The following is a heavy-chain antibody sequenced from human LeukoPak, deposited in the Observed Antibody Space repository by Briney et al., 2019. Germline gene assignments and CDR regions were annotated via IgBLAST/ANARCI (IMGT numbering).Heavy chain of an antibody. Sequence: GGSLRLSCVASGFTFNNYAMSWVRQAPGRGLEWASSTAGSGISKDYADSVKGRFTISKDKSKNTLHLQMDNLRAEDTGIYFCARLPTFYYDSSGYHYDYWGQGTLVTVSS. D-gene: IGHD3-22*01. CDR2: TAGSGISK. CDR1: GFTFNNYA. V-gene: IGHV3-23*01. CDR3: ARLPTFYYDSSGYHYDY. J-gene: IGHJ4*02.